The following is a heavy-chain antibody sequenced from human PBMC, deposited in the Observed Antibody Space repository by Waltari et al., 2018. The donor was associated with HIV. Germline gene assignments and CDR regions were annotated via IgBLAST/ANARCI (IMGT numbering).Heavy chain of an antibody. Sequence: EVQLVESGGGLVQPGGSLRLSCAASGFIFSSYSMNWVRQAPGKGLEWVSYISSSSSTVYYADSVKGRFTISRDNAKNSLYLQMNSLRAEDTAVYYCARESSSWYWVFDYWGQGTLVTVSS. J-gene: IGHJ4*02. D-gene: IGHD6-13*01. V-gene: IGHV3-48*01. CDR3: ARESSSWYWVFDY. CDR1: GFIFSSYS. CDR2: ISSSSSTV.